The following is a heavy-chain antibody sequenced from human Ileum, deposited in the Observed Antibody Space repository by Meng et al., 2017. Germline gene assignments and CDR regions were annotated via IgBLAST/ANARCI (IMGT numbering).Heavy chain of an antibody. V-gene: IGHV1-2*02. Sequence: ASVKVSCKASGYTFTANWRHWLRLAPGRGPEWMGSINPGGGDANYAHHFRGRVTLTRDTSISTAYMEMSSLTSDDAAIYYCAKVATTGVGVWHYWGQGTLVTVSS. J-gene: IGHJ4*02. D-gene: IGHD3-3*01. CDR3: AKVATTGVGVWHY. CDR2: INPGGGDA. CDR1: GYTFTANW.